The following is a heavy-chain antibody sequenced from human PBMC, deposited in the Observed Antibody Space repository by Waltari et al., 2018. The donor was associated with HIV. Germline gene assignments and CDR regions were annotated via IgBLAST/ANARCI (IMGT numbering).Heavy chain of an antibody. Sequence: QVQLQESGPGLVKPSGTLSLTCAVSGGSISSNNWWSWVRQPPGKGLEWIGEIYHSGSTNNNPSLMSRVTISVDKSKNQFSLKLTSVTAADTAVYYCARGPTTVTTCWFDPWGQGTLVTVSS. D-gene: IGHD4-17*01. CDR3: ARGPTTVTTCWFDP. V-gene: IGHV4-4*02. CDR2: IYHSGST. J-gene: IGHJ5*02. CDR1: GGSISSNNW.